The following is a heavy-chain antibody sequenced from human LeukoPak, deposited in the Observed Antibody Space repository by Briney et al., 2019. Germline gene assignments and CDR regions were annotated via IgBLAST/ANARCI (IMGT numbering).Heavy chain of an antibody. CDR3: ARGVGSKDY. CDR1: GGXFXGYY. V-gene: IGHV4-34*01. Sequence: SETLSLTCAVYGGXFXGYYWSWIRQPPXXGLEWIGEINHSGSTNYNPSLKSRVTISVDTSKNQFSLKLSSVTAADTAVYYCARGVGSKDYWGQGTLVTVSS. J-gene: IGHJ4*02. D-gene: IGHD1-26*01. CDR2: INHSGST.